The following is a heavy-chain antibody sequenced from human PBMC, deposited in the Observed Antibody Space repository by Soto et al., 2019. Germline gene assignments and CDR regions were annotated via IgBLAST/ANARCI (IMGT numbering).Heavy chain of an antibody. D-gene: IGHD3-10*01. CDR1: GFTFSSYW. J-gene: IGHJ6*02. CDR3: VRERGLSSFYGMDV. Sequence: PGGSLRLSCAASGFTFSSYWMHWVRQTAGKGLVWVSQINSDGSATRYADSVKGRFTISRDNARNSLYLQMNSLRAEDTAVYYCVRERGLSSFYGMDVWGQGTTVTVSS. V-gene: IGHV3-74*01. CDR2: INSDGSAT.